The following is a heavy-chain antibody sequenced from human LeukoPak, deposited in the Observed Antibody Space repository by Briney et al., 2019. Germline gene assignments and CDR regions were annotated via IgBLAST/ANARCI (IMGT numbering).Heavy chain of an antibody. CDR1: GFTFSSYA. Sequence: PGRSLRLSCAASGFTFSSYAMHWVRQAPGKGLEWVAVISYDGSNKYYADSVKGRFTISRDNSKNTLYLQMNSLRAEDTAVYYCAQSPSPYYYYYYMDVWGKGTTVTVSS. CDR2: ISYDGSNK. V-gene: IGHV3-30-3*01. J-gene: IGHJ6*03. CDR3: AQSPSPYYYYYYMDV.